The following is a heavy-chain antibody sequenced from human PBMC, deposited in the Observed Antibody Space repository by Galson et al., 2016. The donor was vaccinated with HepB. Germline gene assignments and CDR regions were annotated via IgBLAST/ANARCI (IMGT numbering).Heavy chain of an antibody. CDR3: AKSSEGLLRYSGLDV. J-gene: IGHJ6*02. Sequence: SLSLSCAASGSMFSKYSLSWVLQAPWKGLKCVASTGTGPRYFFYAPSVKGRFTIFRDDAQSSLYLDMSGLRAEDTAVYYCAKSSEGLLRYSGLDVWGLGTTVTVSS. CDR1: GSMFSKYS. CDR2: TGTGPRYF. V-gene: IGHV3-21*06. D-gene: IGHD4-11*01.